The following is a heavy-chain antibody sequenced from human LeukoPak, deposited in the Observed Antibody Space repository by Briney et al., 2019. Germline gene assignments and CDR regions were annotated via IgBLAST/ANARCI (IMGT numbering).Heavy chain of an antibody. CDR3: AKALMTTVTDFDY. V-gene: IGHV3-23*01. CDR2: ITDSGGST. D-gene: IGHD4-17*01. J-gene: IGHJ4*02. CDR1: GFTFSNYA. Sequence: GGSLRLSCAASGFTFSNYAMSWVGQAPGKGLEWASTITDSGGSTYYTGSVKVRFAISRDNSKSTLYLQMNSLRDEDTGVYYCAKALMTTVTDFDYWGEAGLVSDCS.